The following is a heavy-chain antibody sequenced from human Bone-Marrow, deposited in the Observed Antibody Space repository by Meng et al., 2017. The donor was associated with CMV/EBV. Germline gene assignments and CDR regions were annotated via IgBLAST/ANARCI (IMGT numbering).Heavy chain of an antibody. V-gene: IGHV1-8*01. CDR3: ARGLEYSSSPENDY. CDR2: MNPNSGNT. CDR1: GYTFTSYD. J-gene: IGHJ4*02. D-gene: IGHD6-6*01. Sequence: ASVKVSCKASGYTFTSYDINWVRQATGQGLEWMGWMNPNSGNTGYAQKFQGRVTMTRNTSISTAYMELSSLRSEDTAVYYCARGLEYSSSPENDYWGQGKLVTVSS.